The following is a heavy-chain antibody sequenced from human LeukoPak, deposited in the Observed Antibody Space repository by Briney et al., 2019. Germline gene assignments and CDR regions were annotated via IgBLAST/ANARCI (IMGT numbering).Heavy chain of an antibody. CDR1: GYSISSGYY. Sequence: PSETLSLTCAVSGYSISSGYYWGCIRQPPEKGLEWIGSIYHSGSTYYNPSLKSRVTTSVDTSKNQFSLKLSSVTAADTAVYYCARDQLAAALDNWVHGTLFTVSS. CDR3: ARDQLAAALDN. V-gene: IGHV4-38-2*02. J-gene: IGHJ4*03. CDR2: IYHSGST. D-gene: IGHD6-13*01.